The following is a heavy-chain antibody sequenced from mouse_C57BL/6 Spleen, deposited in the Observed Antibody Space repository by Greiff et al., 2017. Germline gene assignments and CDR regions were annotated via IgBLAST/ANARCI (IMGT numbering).Heavy chain of an antibody. Sequence: QVQLQPSGAELVRPGASVTLSCKASGYTFTDYEMHWVKQTPVHGLEWIGAIDPETGGTAYNQKFKGKAILTADKSSSTAYMELRRLTSEDSAVYYCTRRAEVEVGPGAMDYWGQGTSVTVSS. CDR3: TRRAEVEVGPGAMDY. D-gene: IGHD1-1*01. V-gene: IGHV1-15*01. J-gene: IGHJ4*01. CDR2: IDPETGGT. CDR1: GYTFTDYE.